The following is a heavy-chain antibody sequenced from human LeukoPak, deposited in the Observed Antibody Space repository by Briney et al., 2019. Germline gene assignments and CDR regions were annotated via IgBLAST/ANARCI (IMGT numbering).Heavy chain of an antibody. V-gene: IGHV3-21*01. CDR2: ISSSSSYI. J-gene: IGHJ3*02. CDR1: GFTFSSYS. CDR3: ARDRRSRAFDI. Sequence: GGSLRLSCAASGFTFSSYSMNWVRQAPGKGLEWVSSISSSSSYIYYADSVKGRFTISRDNAKNSLYLQMNSLRAEDTAVYYCARDRRSRAFDIWGQGTMVTVSS.